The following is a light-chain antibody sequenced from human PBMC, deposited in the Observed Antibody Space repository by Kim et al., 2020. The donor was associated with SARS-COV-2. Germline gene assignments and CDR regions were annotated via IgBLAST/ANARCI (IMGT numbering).Light chain of an antibody. CDR2: DAY. Sequence: CPGERAPLPCRARQRVGSSLAWYQQKPGQAPRLLIYDAYNRAPDIPARFSGSGSGTDFTLTINSLEPEDFAVYYCQQRTNWSYSFGQGTKLEI. V-gene: IGKV3-11*01. CDR3: QQRTNWSYS. J-gene: IGKJ2*03. CDR1: QRVGSS.